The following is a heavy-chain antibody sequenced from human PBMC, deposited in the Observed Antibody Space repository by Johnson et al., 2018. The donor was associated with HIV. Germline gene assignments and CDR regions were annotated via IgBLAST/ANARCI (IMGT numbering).Heavy chain of an antibody. CDR2: IRYDGSNK. D-gene: IGHD4-17*01. J-gene: IGHJ3*02. CDR3: AKTRTTVTTIDAFDI. CDR1: GFTFSSYG. V-gene: IGHV3-30*02. Sequence: QMLLVESGGGVVQPGGSLRLSCAASGFTFSSYGMHWVRQAPGKGLEWVAFIRYDGSNKYYADSVKGRFTISRDNSKNTLYLQMNSLRAEDTAVYYCAKTRTTVTTIDAFDIWGQGTMVTVSS.